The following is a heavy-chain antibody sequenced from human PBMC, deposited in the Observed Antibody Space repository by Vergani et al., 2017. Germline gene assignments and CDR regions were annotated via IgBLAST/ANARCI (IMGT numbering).Heavy chain of an antibody. J-gene: IGHJ4*02. Sequence: QVQVVQSGAEVKKSGASVKVSCKTSGYTFSNYYMHWVRQAPGQGLEWMGIINPSGGHTDYAQKFQGRGTMTRDTSTSTVYMELSSLRSEDTAVYYCARGPLNYDLLSGYVNHLDYWGQGTLVTVSS. CDR1: GYTFSNYY. CDR3: ARGPLNYDLLSGYVNHLDY. CDR2: INPSGGHT. V-gene: IGHV1-46*01. D-gene: IGHD3-3*01.